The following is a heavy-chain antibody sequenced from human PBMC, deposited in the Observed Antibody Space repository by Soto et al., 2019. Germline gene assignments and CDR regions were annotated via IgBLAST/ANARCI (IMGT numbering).Heavy chain of an antibody. CDR1: GGSISSSGYY. V-gene: IGHV4-39*01. J-gene: IGHJ4*02. Sequence: SETLSVTCSVAGGSISSSGYYWGWISQPPGKGLEWIGSIYYSGSTYYNPSLKSRVTISVDTSKNQFSLKLSSVTAADTAVYYCARHIDHYGSGSYYHDYWGQGTLVTVS. CDR2: IYYSGST. CDR3: ARHIDHYGSGSYYHDY. D-gene: IGHD3-10*01.